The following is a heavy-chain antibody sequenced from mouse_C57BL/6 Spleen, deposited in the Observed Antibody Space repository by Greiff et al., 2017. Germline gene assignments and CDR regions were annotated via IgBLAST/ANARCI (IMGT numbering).Heavy chain of an antibody. J-gene: IGHJ2*01. Sequence: QVQLQQPGAELVRPGSSVKLSCKASGYTFTSYWMHWVKQRPIQGLEWIGNIDPSDSETHYNQKFKDKATLTVDKSASTAYMQLSSLTSEDSAVYYCARGGDGNYVYYYFDYWGQGTTLTVSS. D-gene: IGHD2-1*01. CDR2: IDPSDSET. CDR1: GYTFTSYW. V-gene: IGHV1-52*01. CDR3: ARGGDGNYVYYYFDY.